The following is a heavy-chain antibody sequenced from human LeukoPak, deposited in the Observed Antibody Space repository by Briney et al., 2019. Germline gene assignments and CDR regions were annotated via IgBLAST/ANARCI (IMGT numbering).Heavy chain of an antibody. Sequence: PGGSLRLSCAASGFTVSSNYMSWVRQAPGKGLEWVSAIYSGGNTYYADSVKGRFTISGDNSKNTLYLQMNSLRAEDTAVYYCARDQIDYGDFGTFFDYWGQGTLVTVSS. CDR3: ARDQIDYGDFGTFFDY. D-gene: IGHD4-17*01. V-gene: IGHV3-53*01. J-gene: IGHJ4*02. CDR1: GFTVSSNY. CDR2: IYSGGNT.